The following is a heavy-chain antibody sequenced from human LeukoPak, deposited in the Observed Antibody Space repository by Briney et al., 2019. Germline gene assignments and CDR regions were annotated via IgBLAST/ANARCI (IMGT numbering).Heavy chain of an antibody. Sequence: SVTVSCKASGGTFSSYAISWVRQAPGRGLEWMGGIIPIFGTANYAQKFQGRVTITADKSTSTAYMELSSLRSEDTAVYHCASRKGIAAAASYDYWGQGTLVTVSS. J-gene: IGHJ4*02. CDR3: ASRKGIAAAASYDY. CDR2: IIPIFGTA. V-gene: IGHV1-69*06. D-gene: IGHD6-13*01. CDR1: GGTFSSYA.